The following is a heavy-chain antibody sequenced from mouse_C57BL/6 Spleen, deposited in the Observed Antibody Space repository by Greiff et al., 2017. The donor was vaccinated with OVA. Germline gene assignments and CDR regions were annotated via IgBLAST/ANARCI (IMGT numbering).Heavy chain of an antibody. CDR1: GYTFTDYE. Sequence: QVQLQQSGAELVRPGASVTLSCKAPGYTFTDYEMHWVKQTPVHGLEWIGAIDPETGGTAYNQKFKGKAILTADKSSSTAYMELRSLTSEDSAVYYCTRSDYDYLFAYWGQGTLVTVSA. V-gene: IGHV1-15*01. CDR2: IDPETGGT. J-gene: IGHJ3*01. CDR3: TRSDYDYLFAY. D-gene: IGHD2-4*01.